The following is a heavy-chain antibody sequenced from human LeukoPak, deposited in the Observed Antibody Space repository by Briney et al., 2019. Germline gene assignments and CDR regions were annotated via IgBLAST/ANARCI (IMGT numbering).Heavy chain of an antibody. V-gene: IGHV3-30*02. CDR3: ARDQAAAGSFDY. D-gene: IGHD6-13*01. CDR1: GFTFSSYG. J-gene: IGHJ4*02. Sequence: PGGSLRLSCAASGFTFSSYGMHWVRQAPGKGLEWVAFIRYDGSNQYYADSVKGRFTISRDNAKNSLYLQMNSLRAEDTAVYYCARDQAAAGSFDYWGQGTLVTVSS. CDR2: IRYDGSNQ.